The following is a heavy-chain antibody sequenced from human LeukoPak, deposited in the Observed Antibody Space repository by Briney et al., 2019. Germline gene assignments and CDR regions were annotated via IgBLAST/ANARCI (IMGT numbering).Heavy chain of an antibody. CDR2: ISSSGSTI. Sequence: GGSLRLSCAASGFTFSSYEMNWVRQAPGKGLEWVSYISSSGSTIYYADSVKGRFTISRDNAKNSLYLQMNSLRAEDTAVYYCATLARITMVRGINYWGQGTLVTVSS. CDR3: ATLARITMVRGINY. CDR1: GFTFSSYE. V-gene: IGHV3-48*03. D-gene: IGHD3-10*01. J-gene: IGHJ4*02.